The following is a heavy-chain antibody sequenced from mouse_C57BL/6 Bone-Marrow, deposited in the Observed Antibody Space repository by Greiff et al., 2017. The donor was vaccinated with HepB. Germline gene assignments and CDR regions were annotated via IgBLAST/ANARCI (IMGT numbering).Heavy chain of an antibody. CDR2: IWGDGST. J-gene: IGHJ4*01. Sequence: VKLVQSGPGLVAPSPSLSITCTASGFSLTSYGVSWVRQPPGKGLEWLGVIWGDGSTNYHSALISRLSTSKEDSKSQVFLKLNSLQTDDTATYYYAEILCAMDYWGQGTSVTVSS. CDR1: GFSLTSYG. V-gene: IGHV2-3*01. CDR3: AEILCAMDY. D-gene: IGHD6-5*01.